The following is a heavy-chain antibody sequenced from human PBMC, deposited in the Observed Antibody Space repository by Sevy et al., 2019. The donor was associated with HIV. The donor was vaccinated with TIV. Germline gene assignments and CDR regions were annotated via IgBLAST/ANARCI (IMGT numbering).Heavy chain of an antibody. D-gene: IGHD1-26*01. CDR1: GYTFTDNY. CDR3: ARAAGATYYGLLDS. J-gene: IGHJ4*02. CDR2: SNPISGGT. Sequence: ASVKVSCKASGYTFTDNYLHWVRQAPGQGREGMGRSNPISGGTKYAQKCQDRVTINRDTSISTAYMEMSRLRFDDTALYYCARAAGATYYGLLDSWGQGSLVTVSS. V-gene: IGHV1-2*06.